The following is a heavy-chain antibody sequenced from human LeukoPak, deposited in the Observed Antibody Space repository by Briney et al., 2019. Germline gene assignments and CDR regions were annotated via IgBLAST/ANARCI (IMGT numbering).Heavy chain of an antibody. CDR3: ARCGRYCSSTSCYGCPDFDY. Sequence: GGSLRLSCAASGFTFSSYSMNWVRQAPGKGLEWVSSISSSSSYIYYADSVKGRFTISRDNAKNSLYLQMNSLRAEDTAVYYCARCGRYCSSTSCYGCPDFDYWGQGTLVTVSS. V-gene: IGHV3-21*01. CDR2: ISSSSSYI. D-gene: IGHD2-2*01. J-gene: IGHJ4*02. CDR1: GFTFSSYS.